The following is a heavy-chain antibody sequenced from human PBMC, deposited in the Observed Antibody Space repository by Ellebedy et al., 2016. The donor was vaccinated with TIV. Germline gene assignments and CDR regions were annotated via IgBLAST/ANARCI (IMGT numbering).Heavy chain of an antibody. CDR2: ISGSGGST. CDR3: AKDRGYSSSWYGDY. V-gene: IGHV3-23*01. Sequence: GGSLRLXXAASGFTFSSYAMSWVRQAPGKGLEWVSAISGSGGSTYYADSVKGRFTISRDNSKNTLYLQMNSLRAEDTAVYYCAKDRGYSSSWYGDYWGQGTLVTVSS. J-gene: IGHJ4*02. CDR1: GFTFSSYA. D-gene: IGHD6-13*01.